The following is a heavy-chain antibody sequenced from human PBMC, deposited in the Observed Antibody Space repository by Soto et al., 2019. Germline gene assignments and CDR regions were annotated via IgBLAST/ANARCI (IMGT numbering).Heavy chain of an antibody. D-gene: IGHD3-3*01. CDR2: INHSGST. CDR3: VVWSGRYPYYFDY. V-gene: IGHV4-34*01. CDR1: GGSFSGYY. Sequence: QVQLQQWGAGLLKPSETLSLTCAVYGGSFSGYYWSWIRQPPGKGLEWIGEINHSGSTNYNPSLKSRGNISVDTSKNQFSLKLSSVTAADTAVYYCVVWSGRYPYYFDYWGQGTLVTVSS. J-gene: IGHJ4*02.